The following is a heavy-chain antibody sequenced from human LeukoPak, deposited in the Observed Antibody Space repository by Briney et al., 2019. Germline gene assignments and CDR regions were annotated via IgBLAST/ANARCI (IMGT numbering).Heavy chain of an antibody. CDR3: VKSAGHCPNGVCYRGYHFDY. CDR2: ISENGDVK. Sequence: PGGSLRLSCAASGFTFNSYAIHWVRQGPGKGLEWLCFISENGDVKYYADSVKGRFTISRDKGRNSLPLEMSSLRTEDTALYYCVKSAGHCPNGVCYRGYHFDYWGQGTLVTVSS. CDR1: GFTFNSYA. V-gene: IGHV3-43*02. J-gene: IGHJ4*02. D-gene: IGHD2-8*01.